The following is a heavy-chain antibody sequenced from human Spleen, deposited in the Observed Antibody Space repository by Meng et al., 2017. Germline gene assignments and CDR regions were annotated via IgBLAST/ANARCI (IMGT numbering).Heavy chain of an antibody. J-gene: IGHJ4*02. Sequence: QVQVVQSGAEVKKPGASVKVSCKASGYTFTGYYMHWVRQAPGQGLEWMGRINPNSGGTNYAQKFQGRVTMTRDTSISTAYMELSRLRSDDTAVYYCARPTYYYDSSGYSLDYWGQGTLVTVSS. CDR2: INPNSGGT. V-gene: IGHV1-2*06. CDR3: ARPTYYYDSSGYSLDY. D-gene: IGHD3-22*01. CDR1: GYTFTGYY.